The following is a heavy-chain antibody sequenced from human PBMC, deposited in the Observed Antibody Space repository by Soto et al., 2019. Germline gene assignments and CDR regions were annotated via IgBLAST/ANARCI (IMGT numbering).Heavy chain of an antibody. CDR1: GGSISSGGYY. D-gene: IGHD5-18*01. V-gene: IGHV4-61*08. CDR2: IYYSGST. CDR3: AREHGFSYGLNYFDP. J-gene: IGHJ5*02. Sequence: PSETLSLTCTVSGGSISSGGYYWSWIRQHPGKGLEWIGYIYYSGSTNYNPSLKSRVTMSVDTSKNQFSLNLSSVTAADTAVYYCAREHGFSYGLNYFDPWGQGTLVTVSS.